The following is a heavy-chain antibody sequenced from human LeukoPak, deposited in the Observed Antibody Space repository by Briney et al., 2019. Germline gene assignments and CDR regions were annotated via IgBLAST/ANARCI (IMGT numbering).Heavy chain of an antibody. V-gene: IGHV3-21*06. CDR2: ITSSGTYI. J-gene: IGHJ4*01. CDR3: ARASGWWDLDY. D-gene: IGHD2-8*02. Sequence: PGGSLRLSCAGSGYTFNTFHMNWVRQAPGKGLEWVSSITSSGTYITYADSVQGRFTISRDNAKNSLYLQMNSLRVDDTALYYCARASGWWDLDYWGHGTLVTVSS. CDR1: GYTFNTFH.